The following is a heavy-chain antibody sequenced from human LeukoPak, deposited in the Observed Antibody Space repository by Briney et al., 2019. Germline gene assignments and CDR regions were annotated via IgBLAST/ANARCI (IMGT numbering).Heavy chain of an antibody. V-gene: IGHV5-51*01. D-gene: IGHD2/OR15-2a*01. Sequence: GESLKISCKVSRDTFVYYYIAWVRQMPGRGVEWMGTVYPADSHAQYSPSFEGQVTISVDESITTIYLRWSALRASDTAIYFCARSNSRDPSLPDAYDIWGQGTSVTV. J-gene: IGHJ3*02. CDR1: RDTFVYYY. CDR3: ARSNSRDPSLPDAYDI. CDR2: VYPADSHA.